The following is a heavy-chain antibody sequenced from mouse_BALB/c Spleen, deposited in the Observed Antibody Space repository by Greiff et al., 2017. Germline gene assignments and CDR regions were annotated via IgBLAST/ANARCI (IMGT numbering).Heavy chain of an antibody. CDR3: ARGAMITSLDFDY. Sequence: VQLQQSGPELVKPGASVKISCKASGYAFSSSWMNWVKQRPGQGLEWIGRIYPGDGDTNYNGKFKGKATLTADKSSSTAYMQLSSLTSVDSAVYFCARGAMITSLDFDYWGQGTTLTVSS. CDR1: GYAFSSSW. CDR2: IYPGDGDT. J-gene: IGHJ2*01. V-gene: IGHV1-82*01. D-gene: IGHD2-4*01.